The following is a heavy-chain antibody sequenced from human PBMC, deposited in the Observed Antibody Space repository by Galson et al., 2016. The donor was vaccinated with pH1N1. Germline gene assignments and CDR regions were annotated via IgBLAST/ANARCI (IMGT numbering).Heavy chain of an antibody. D-gene: IGHD1-26*01. CDR3: TSTNSGSYEEFWFDP. CDR2: IRSKADSYAT. Sequence: SLRLSCAASGFTFSGSAMHWVRQASGKGLEWVGRIRSKADSYATAYAASVEGRFTISRDDSKNTAYPQMNSLKTEDPAAYYCTSTNSGSYEEFWFDPWGQGTLVTVSS. J-gene: IGHJ5*02. CDR1: GFTFSGSA. V-gene: IGHV3-73*01.